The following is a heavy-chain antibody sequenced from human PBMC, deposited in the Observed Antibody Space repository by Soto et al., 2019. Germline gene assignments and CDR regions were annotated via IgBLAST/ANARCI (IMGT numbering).Heavy chain of an antibody. CDR1: GFTFSNAW. D-gene: IGHD6-13*01. CDR2: IKSKTDGGTT. Sequence: GGSLRLSCAASGFTFSNAWMNWVRQAPGKGLEWVGRIKSKTDGGTTDYAAPVKGRFTISRDDSKNTLYLQMNSLKTEDTAVYYCTTDWIIAAAGFDYWGQGTLVTVSS. CDR3: TTDWIIAAAGFDY. J-gene: IGHJ4*02. V-gene: IGHV3-15*07.